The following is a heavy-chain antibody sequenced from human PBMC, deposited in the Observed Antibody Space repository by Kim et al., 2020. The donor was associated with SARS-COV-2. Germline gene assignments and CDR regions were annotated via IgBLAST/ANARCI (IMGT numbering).Heavy chain of an antibody. D-gene: IGHD6-19*01. CDR2: VNNNNNP. Sequence: GGSLRLSCAASGFTFSRRAMSWVRQVPGKGLEWIASVNNNNNPYYADSVKGRFTVSRDITKDTLYLQMNSLRADDTALYYCAKDNPSSGWPTFDSWSQGTLVAVST. J-gene: IGHJ4*02. CDR1: GFTFSRRA. CDR3: AKDNPSSGWPTFDS. V-gene: IGHV3-23*05.